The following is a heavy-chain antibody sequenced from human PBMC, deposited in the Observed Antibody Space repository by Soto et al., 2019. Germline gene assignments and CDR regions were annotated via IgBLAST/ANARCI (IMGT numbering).Heavy chain of an antibody. CDR3: VKDRDSNSWPSRDV. CDR1: GYTFTRNG. Sequence: QVHLVQSGAEVKKPGASVNVSCKTYGYTFTRNGSSWVRQAPGQGLEWMGWISPKSGSIKYAQKFQGRVIMTTDTSTSTAYMELRSLRSDDTAVYYCVKDRDSNSWPSRDVWGPGTTVTVSS. D-gene: IGHD3-22*01. CDR2: ISPKSGSI. J-gene: IGHJ6*02. V-gene: IGHV1-18*01.